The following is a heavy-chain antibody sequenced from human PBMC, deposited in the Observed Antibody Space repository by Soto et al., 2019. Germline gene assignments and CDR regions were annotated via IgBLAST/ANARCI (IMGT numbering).Heavy chain of an antibody. Sequence: LSLTCTVSDGSISSCDYYWSWIRQPPGKGLEWIVYIYYSGSTYYNPSLKNRITISVDTPKNQLSLKLSSVTAADTAVYYCARAFDDSSGYYGGLGYWGQGTLVTVSS. CDR3: ARAFDDSSGYYGGLGY. V-gene: IGHV4-30-4*01. CDR2: IYYSGST. J-gene: IGHJ4*02. CDR1: DGSISSCDYY. D-gene: IGHD3-22*01.